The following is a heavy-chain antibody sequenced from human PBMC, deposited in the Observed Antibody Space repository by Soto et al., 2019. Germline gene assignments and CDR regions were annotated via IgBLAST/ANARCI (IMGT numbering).Heavy chain of an antibody. CDR3: AREYYDSSLDP. CDR2: IWYDGSNK. V-gene: IGHV3-33*01. Sequence: GGTLRLSCAVSGFTFSSYGMHWVRQAQGKGLERVAVIWYDGSNKYYADSVKGRFTISRDNSKNTLYLQMNSLRAEDTAVYYCAREYYDSSLDPWGQGTLVTVSS. D-gene: IGHD3-22*01. CDR1: GFTFSSYG. J-gene: IGHJ5*02.